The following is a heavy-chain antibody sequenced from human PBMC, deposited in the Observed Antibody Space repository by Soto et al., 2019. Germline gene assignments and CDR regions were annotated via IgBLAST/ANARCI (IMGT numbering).Heavy chain of an antibody. V-gene: IGHV3-21*01. J-gene: IGHJ3*01. Sequence: GGSLRLSCAASGFSFSGYNMNWVRQAPGKGLEWVSSISGDSNYIYYADSVQGRFTISRDNAKNSVYLQMNSLRADDTAVYYCARVVYFDRSAYGLWGQGTMVTVSS. D-gene: IGHD3-22*01. CDR1: GFSFSGYN. CDR3: ARVVYFDRSAYGL. CDR2: ISGDSNYI.